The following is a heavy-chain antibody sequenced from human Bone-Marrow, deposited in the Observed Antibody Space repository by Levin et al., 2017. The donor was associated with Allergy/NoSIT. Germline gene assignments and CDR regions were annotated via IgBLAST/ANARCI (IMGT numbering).Heavy chain of an antibody. D-gene: IGHD5-12*01. V-gene: IGHV4-4*02. CDR2: IYHSGTT. Sequence: KPSETLSLTCAVSGDSITKNNWWSWVRQPPGKGLEWIGEIYHSGTTNINPSLQSRVTISVDKSRNHFSLQLSSVTAADTAVYYCARGEYNAYDLNLSLDYWGQGALVTVSS. CDR3: ARGEYNAYDLNLSLDY. J-gene: IGHJ4*02. CDR1: GDSITKNNW.